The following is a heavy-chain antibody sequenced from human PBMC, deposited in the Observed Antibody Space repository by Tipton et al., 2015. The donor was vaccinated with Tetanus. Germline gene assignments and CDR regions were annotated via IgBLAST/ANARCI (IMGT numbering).Heavy chain of an antibody. CDR3: ARTTRRWLHPDF. V-gene: IGHV4-59*01. Sequence: QVQLVQSGAEVKPSETLSLTCNVSGDSMTDFYWSWIRQAPGKGLEWIAYIFSTGRTQYNPSLKSRVTISIDTAKNQFSLHLSSVTAADTAIYYCARTTRRWLHPDFWGQGTLVTVSA. CDR2: IFSTGRT. D-gene: IGHD5-24*01. J-gene: IGHJ4*02. CDR1: GDSMTDFY.